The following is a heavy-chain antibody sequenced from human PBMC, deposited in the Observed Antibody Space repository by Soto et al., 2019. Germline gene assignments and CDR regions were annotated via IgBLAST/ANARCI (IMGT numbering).Heavy chain of an antibody. CDR3: ARGPGYGDNNWFDP. Sequence: SGTPSLPCAVYGGSLRGFYWGLIPQPPEKGLEWFGEINHSVSINYSPSLKGRVTISVDSSKNQFSLELSSVTAADTSVYYCARGPGYGDNNWFDPWGQGTLVTVSS. V-gene: IGHV4-34*01. D-gene: IGHD4-17*01. CDR1: GGSLRGFY. CDR2: INHSVSI. J-gene: IGHJ5*02.